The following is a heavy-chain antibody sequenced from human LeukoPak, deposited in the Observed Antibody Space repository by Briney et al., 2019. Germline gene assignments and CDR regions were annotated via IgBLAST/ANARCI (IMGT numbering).Heavy chain of an antibody. V-gene: IGHV3-7*01. D-gene: IGHD6-13*01. J-gene: IGHJ4*02. CDR2: IKEDGSEK. CDR3: ASGPLITAAGIS. CDR1: GFIFSSYW. Sequence: AGGSLRLSCAVSGFIFSSYWMSWVRQAPGKGLEWVANIKEDGSEKYYVDSVKGRFTISRDNAKNSLYLQISSLRVEDTAVYYCASGPLITAAGISGGQGTLVTVS.